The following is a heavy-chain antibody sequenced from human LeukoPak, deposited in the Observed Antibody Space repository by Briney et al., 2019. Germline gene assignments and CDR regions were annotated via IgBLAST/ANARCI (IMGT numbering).Heavy chain of an antibody. CDR2: FYHSGNT. CDR3: AREVGIATTRDAFDI. CDR1: GGSISSHY. V-gene: IGHV4-38-2*02. D-gene: IGHD1-1*01. Sequence: SETLSLTCTVSGGSISSHYWSWIRQPPGKGLEWIGSFYHSGNTYYNPSLKSRVTISVDTSKNHFSLKLSSVTAADTAVYYCAREVGIATTRDAFDIWGQGTMVTVSS. J-gene: IGHJ3*02.